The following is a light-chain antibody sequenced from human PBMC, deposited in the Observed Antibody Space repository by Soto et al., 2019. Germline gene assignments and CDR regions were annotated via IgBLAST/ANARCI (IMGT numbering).Light chain of an antibody. J-gene: IGKJ4*01. V-gene: IGKV1-9*01. CDR1: QGVSRY. CDR3: QQVIEYPLT. Sequence: DIPLTQSPSFLSASVGDRVTITCRSSQGVSRYLAWYQQKPGKAPKLLIFAASALQSGVPSRFSGSGSGTEFTLTISSLQPEDFATYYCQQVIEYPLTFGGGTEVEIK. CDR2: AAS.